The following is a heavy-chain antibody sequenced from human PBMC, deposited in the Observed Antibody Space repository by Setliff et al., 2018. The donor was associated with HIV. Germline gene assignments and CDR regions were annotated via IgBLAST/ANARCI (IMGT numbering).Heavy chain of an antibody. D-gene: IGHD3-10*01. J-gene: IGHJ4*02. CDR2: ISYTGRT. V-gene: IGHV4-39*07. Sequence: NPSETLSLTCTVSGVSTSSSNYYWGWIRQPPGKGLDWIGYISYTGRTYYNPSLKSRVTISLDTSKNKFSLKLTSVTAADTAVYYCARGAPYGSERHRWNYWGQGTLVTVSS. CDR1: GVSTSSSNYY. CDR3: ARGAPYGSERHRWNY.